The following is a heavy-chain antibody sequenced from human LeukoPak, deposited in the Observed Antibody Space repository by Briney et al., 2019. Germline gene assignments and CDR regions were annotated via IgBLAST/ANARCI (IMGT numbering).Heavy chain of an antibody. J-gene: IGHJ4*02. CDR2: IYTSGNT. CDR1: GGSISSYY. CDR3: ARDSLGDGSGWYRGLFDY. D-gene: IGHD6-19*01. V-gene: IGHV4-4*07. Sequence: SETLSLTCTVSGGSISSYYWSWIRQPAGKGLEWIGRIYTSGNTNYNPSLKSRVTMSVDTSKNQFSLKLSSVTAADTAVYYCARDSLGDGSGWYRGLFDYWGQGTLATVSS.